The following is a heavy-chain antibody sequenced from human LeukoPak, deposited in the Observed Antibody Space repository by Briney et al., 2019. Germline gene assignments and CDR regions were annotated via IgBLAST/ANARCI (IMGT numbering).Heavy chain of an antibody. CDR2: ISSGGTYI. Sequence: GAFLRLSCAASGFTFDTYAMTWVRQAPGKGLEWVSSISSGGTYIYYAESLRGRSTISRDNTKNFLYLQLSTLRVEDTAVYYCARDRPTGRSRGVVVQWGQGTLVTVSS. CDR3: ARDRPTGRSRGVVVQ. V-gene: IGHV3-21*01. CDR1: GFTFDTYA. J-gene: IGHJ4*02. D-gene: IGHD2-15*01.